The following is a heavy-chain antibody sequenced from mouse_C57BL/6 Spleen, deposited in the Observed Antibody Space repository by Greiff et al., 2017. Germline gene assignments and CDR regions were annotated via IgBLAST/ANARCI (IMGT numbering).Heavy chain of an antibody. CDR2: INPSNGGT. V-gene: IGHV1-53*01. J-gene: IGHJ3*01. D-gene: IGHD2-3*01. Sequence: VQLQQPGTELVKPGASVKLSCKASGYTFTSYWMHWVKQRPGQGLEWIGNINPSNGGTNYNEKFKSKATLTVDKSSSTAYMQLSSLTSEDSAVYYGARMKGLYDGYPSWFAYWGQGTLVTVSA. CDR1: GYTFTSYW. CDR3: ARMKGLYDGYPSWFAY.